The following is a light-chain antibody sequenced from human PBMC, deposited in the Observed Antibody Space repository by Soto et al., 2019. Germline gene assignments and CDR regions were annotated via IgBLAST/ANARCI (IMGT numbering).Light chain of an antibody. V-gene: IGKV3-20*01. CDR2: AAS. Sequence: EIVLTQSPGTLSLSPGERATLSCRASQSVSSSHLAWYQHKPGQAPRLLIYAASSRATGSPDRFSGGGSGTDFTHTISRVEPEDSARYYGQQYGSSPRRTFGQGTRLEIK. J-gene: IGKJ5*01. CDR3: QQYGSSPRRT. CDR1: QSVSSSH.